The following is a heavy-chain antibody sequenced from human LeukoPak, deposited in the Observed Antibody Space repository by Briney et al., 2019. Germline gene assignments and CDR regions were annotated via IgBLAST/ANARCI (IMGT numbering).Heavy chain of an antibody. CDR1: GYTITSYY. CDR2: VNPSGGST. D-gene: IGHD2-15*01. V-gene: IGHV1-46*01. Sequence: GASVKVSCKASGYTITSYYMHWVRQASGQGLEWMGIVNPSGGSTSYAQKFQGRVTMTRDTSTSTVYMELSSLRSEDTAVYYCARAPAGYCSGGSCATFDYWGQGTLVTVSS. CDR3: ARAPAGYCSGGSCATFDY. J-gene: IGHJ4*02.